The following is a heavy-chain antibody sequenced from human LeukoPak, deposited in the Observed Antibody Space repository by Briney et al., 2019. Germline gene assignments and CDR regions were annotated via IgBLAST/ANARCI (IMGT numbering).Heavy chain of an antibody. V-gene: IGHV3-48*04. Sequence: GGSLRLSCAASGFTFSSYSVNWVRQAPGKGLEWVSYISSSSSTIYYADSVKGRFTISRDNAKNSLYLQMNSLRAEDTAVYYCARDLGIGTVDYWGQGTLVTVSS. CDR3: ARDLGIGTVDY. CDR2: ISSSSSTI. J-gene: IGHJ4*02. CDR1: GFTFSSYS. D-gene: IGHD3-16*01.